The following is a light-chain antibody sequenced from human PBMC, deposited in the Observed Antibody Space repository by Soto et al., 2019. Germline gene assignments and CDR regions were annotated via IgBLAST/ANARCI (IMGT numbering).Light chain of an antibody. J-gene: IGKJ2*01. CDR2: GIS. CDR3: QQYSSLPHT. CDR1: QSVTNRY. V-gene: IGKV3-20*01. Sequence: ESVLTQSPGTLSLSPGERATLSCRASQSVTNRYFAWYQQRPGQAPRLLISGISNRATGIPDRFSGSGSGTDFTLTISRLAPEDFVVYYCQQYSSLPHTFGQGTKLEVK.